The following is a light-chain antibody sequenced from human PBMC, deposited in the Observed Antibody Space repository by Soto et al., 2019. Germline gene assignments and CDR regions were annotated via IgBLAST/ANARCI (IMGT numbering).Light chain of an antibody. J-gene: IGKJ1*01. CDR2: AAS. CDR1: QGIRND. CDR3: LQYDNLPPTWT. Sequence: AIQMTQSPSSLSASVGDRVTITCRASQGIRNDLGWYQQKPGKAPKLLIYAASSLQSGVPSRFSGSGSGTDFTLTISSLQPEDFATYYCLQYDNLPPTWTFGQGTKVDIK. V-gene: IGKV1-6*01.